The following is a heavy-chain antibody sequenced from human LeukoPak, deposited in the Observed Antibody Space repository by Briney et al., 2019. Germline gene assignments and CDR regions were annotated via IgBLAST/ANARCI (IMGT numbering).Heavy chain of an antibody. Sequence: PGGSLRLSCAASGFIFGSYGMHGVRQAPVKGLEWVAFTPYHGVSRYYTESVKGRFTISRDNSKSTLYLQMNSLRIEDTAVYYCAKDRHGDYTSDYWGQGTLVIVSS. D-gene: IGHD4-17*01. CDR2: TPYHGVSR. CDR1: GFIFGSYG. J-gene: IGHJ4*02. V-gene: IGHV3-30*02. CDR3: AKDRHGDYTSDY.